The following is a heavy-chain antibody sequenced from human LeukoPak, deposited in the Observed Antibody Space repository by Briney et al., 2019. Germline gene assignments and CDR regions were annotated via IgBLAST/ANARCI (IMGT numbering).Heavy chain of an antibody. V-gene: IGHV1-2*02. D-gene: IGHD1-14*01. CDR3: ARDVFAEYNTHHKFDP. Sequence: PGASVEVSCKASGYTFTGYYMHWVRQAPGQGLEWMGWINPNSGGTNYAQKFQGRVTMTRDTSISTAYMELSRLRSDDTAVYYCARDVFAEYNTHHKFDPWGQGTLVTVSS. CDR1: GYTFTGYY. CDR2: INPNSGGT. J-gene: IGHJ5*02.